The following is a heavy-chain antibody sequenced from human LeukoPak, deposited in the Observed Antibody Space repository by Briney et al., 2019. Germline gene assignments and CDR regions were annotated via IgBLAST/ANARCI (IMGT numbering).Heavy chain of an antibody. CDR2: IHTSGAG. Sequence: PSETLSLTCTVSGASISQYYWSWIRQTPEKGLEWMGHIHTSGAGTYYPSLNSRLTMSIDTSRSQRSLKLTSVTAADTAVYFCARLGSYHHFWGQGPLVTVSS. CDR3: ARLGSYHHF. CDR1: GASISQYY. J-gene: IGHJ1*01. D-gene: IGHD1-26*01. V-gene: IGHV4-4*09.